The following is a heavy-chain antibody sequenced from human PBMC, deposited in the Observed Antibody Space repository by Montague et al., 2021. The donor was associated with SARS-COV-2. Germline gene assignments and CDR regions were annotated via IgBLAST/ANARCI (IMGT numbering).Heavy chain of an antibody. V-gene: IGHV4-39*07. J-gene: IGHJ6*02. CDR2: IYYSGST. D-gene: IGHD6-13*01. CDR3: ARVGREQLVRSSGMDV. CDR1: GGSISSSSYY. Sequence: SETLSLTCTVSGGSISSSSYYWGWIRQPPGKGLEWIGSIYYSGSTYYNPSLKSRVTISVDTSKNQFSLKLSSVTAADTAEYYCARVGREQLVRSSGMDVWGQGTTVTVSS.